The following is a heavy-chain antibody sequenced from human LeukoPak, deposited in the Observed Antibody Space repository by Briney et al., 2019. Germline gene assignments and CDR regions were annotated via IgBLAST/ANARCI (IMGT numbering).Heavy chain of an antibody. Sequence: SETLSLTRTVSGGSISSYYWSWIRQPPGKGLEWIGYIYYSGSTNYNPSLKSRVTISVDTSKNQFYLKLSSVTAADTAVYYCARGGITIFGVDIGLDYWGQGTLVTVSS. D-gene: IGHD3-3*01. J-gene: IGHJ4*02. V-gene: IGHV4-59*01. CDR3: ARGGITIFGVDIGLDY. CDR2: IYYSGST. CDR1: GGSISSYY.